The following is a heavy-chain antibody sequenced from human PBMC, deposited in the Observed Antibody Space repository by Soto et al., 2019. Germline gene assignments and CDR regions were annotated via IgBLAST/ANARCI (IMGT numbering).Heavy chain of an antibody. Sequence: QVQLQESGPGLVKPSQTLSLTCTVSGGSISSGGYYWSWIRQHPGKGLEWIGYIYYSGSTYYNPSLKSRVTISVDTSKNQFSLKLSSVTAADTAVYYCARGASGYDFWSGYYQSENWFDPWGQGTLVTVSS. V-gene: IGHV4-31*03. CDR3: ARGASGYDFWSGYYQSENWFDP. J-gene: IGHJ5*02. CDR1: GGSISSGGYY. CDR2: IYYSGST. D-gene: IGHD3-3*01.